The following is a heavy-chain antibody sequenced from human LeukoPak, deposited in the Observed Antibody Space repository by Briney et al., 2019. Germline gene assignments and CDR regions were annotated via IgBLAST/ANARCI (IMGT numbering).Heavy chain of an antibody. CDR2: IYDSGRT. D-gene: IGHD5-12*01. Sequence: SETLSLTCTVSGGSIRSYFWSWIRQPPGKGLEWIGYIYDSGRTNYNPSLKSRVTISVDTSKNQFSLKLSSVTAADTAVYYCARDFGDIVAAFDIWGQGTVVTVSA. CDR3: ARDFGDIVAAFDI. CDR1: GGSIRSYF. V-gene: IGHV4-59*01. J-gene: IGHJ3*02.